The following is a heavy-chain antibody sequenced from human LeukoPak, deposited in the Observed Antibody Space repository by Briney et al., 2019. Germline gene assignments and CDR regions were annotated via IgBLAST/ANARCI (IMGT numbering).Heavy chain of an antibody. CDR1: GGSISYYY. V-gene: IGHV4-59*01. J-gene: IGHJ6*02. Sequence: SETLSLTCTVSGGSISYYYWSWIRQSPGKGLEWIGYIYYNGSTNYNPSLKSRVTISVDTSKNQFSLKLSSVTAADTAVYYCARLTPRYYYYGMDVWGQGTTVTVSS. CDR2: IYYNGST. CDR3: ARLTPRYYYYGMDV.